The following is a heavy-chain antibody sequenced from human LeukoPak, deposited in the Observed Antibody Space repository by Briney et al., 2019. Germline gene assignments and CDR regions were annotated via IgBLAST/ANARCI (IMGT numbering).Heavy chain of an antibody. J-gene: IGHJ6*02. CDR1: GFTFSSYG. CDR2: ISYDGSNK. V-gene: IGHV3-30*03. D-gene: IGHD2-2*01. Sequence: GGSLRLSCAASGFTFSSYGMHWVRQAPGKGLEWVAVISYDGSNKYYADSVKGRFTISRDNSKNTLYLQMNSLRAEDTAVYYCARHNDYASLMDVWGQGTTVTVSS. CDR3: ARHNDYASLMDV.